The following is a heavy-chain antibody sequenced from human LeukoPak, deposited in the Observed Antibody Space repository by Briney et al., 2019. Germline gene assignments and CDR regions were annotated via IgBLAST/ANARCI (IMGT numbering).Heavy chain of an antibody. J-gene: IGHJ4*02. V-gene: IGHV3-7*01. CDR3: TRDRSRAEDD. CDR1: GFTFSGHW. CDR2: INQGGSDK. Sequence: PGGSLRLSCAASGFTFSGHWMSWVRQAPGKGLEWVANINQGGSDKYYVDSVKGRFTISRDNANNLLYLQMNSLRGEDTAVYYCTRDRSRAEDDWGQGTRVSVSS. D-gene: IGHD1-14*01.